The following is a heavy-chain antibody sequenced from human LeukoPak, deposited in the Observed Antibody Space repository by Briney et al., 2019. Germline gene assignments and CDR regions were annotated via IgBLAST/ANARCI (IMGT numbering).Heavy chain of an antibody. CDR3: AGGGGYLLDY. J-gene: IGHJ4*02. Sequence: GGSLRLSCAASGFTVGIKFMNWVRQAPGKGLEWVSMFHTDGSKYHADSVKGRFIISRDNSENALHLQMNSLRVEDTAVYYCAGGGGYLLDYWGQGTLVTVSS. D-gene: IGHD5-24*01. CDR1: GFTVGIKF. CDR2: FHTDGSK. V-gene: IGHV3-53*01.